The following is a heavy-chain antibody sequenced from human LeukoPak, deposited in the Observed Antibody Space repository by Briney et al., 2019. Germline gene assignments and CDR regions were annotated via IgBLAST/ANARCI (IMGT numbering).Heavy chain of an antibody. V-gene: IGHV3-21*01. J-gene: IGHJ4*02. CDR1: GFTFSSCT. CDR3: ARGPYYYDSSRNIYFDY. CDR2: ISSSSSYI. D-gene: IGHD3-22*01. Sequence: PGGSLRHSCAPSGFTFSSCTMNWVRPAPAKGLEWVSSISSSSSYIYYADSVKGRFTISRDNAKNSLYLQMNSLRAEDTAVYYCARGPYYYDSSRNIYFDYWGQGGLVTVSS.